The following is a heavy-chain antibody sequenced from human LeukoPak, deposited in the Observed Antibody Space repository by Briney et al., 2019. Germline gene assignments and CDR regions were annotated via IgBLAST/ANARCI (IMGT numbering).Heavy chain of an antibody. V-gene: IGHV3-23*01. D-gene: IGHD6-13*01. Sequence: PGGSLRLSCAASGFTFSSYAMNWVRQAPGKGLEWVSAISSSGDNTYCADSVKGRFTISRDNSRNTLYLQMNSLRAEDTAVYYCAKRGSSWYYFDYWGQGTLVTVSS. CDR3: AKRGSSWYYFDY. CDR1: GFTFSSYA. CDR2: ISSSGDNT. J-gene: IGHJ4*02.